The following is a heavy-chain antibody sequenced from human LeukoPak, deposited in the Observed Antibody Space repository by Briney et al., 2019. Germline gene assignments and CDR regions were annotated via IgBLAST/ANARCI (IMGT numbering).Heavy chain of an antibody. D-gene: IGHD2-2*01. CDR2: ISYDGSNK. CDR3: ARDRSSNEYYFDY. J-gene: IGHJ4*02. CDR1: GFTFSSYA. V-gene: IGHV3-30-3*01. Sequence: PGRSLRLSCAASGFTFSSYAMHWVRQAPGKGLEWVAVISYDGSNKYYADSVKGRFTISRDNSKNTLYLQMNSLRAEDTAAYYCARDRSSNEYYFDYWGQGTLVTVSS.